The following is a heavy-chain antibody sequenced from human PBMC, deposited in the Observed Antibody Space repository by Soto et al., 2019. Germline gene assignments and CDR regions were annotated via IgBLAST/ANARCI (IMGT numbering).Heavy chain of an antibody. CDR2: IVPNIGTV. D-gene: IGHD6-19*01. Sequence: QVQLVQSGAEVMQPGSSVKVSCKPSGGTLTNFINYPINWVRQSPGQGLEWMGGIVPNIGTVNYAQKFQGRVTMTADKSTVTVYMELSSLRSDDSALYYCARRNTAGFLRYFDNWGQGTLVTVSS. J-gene: IGHJ4*02. CDR3: ARRNTAGFLRYFDN. V-gene: IGHV1-69*06. CDR1: GGTLTNFINYP.